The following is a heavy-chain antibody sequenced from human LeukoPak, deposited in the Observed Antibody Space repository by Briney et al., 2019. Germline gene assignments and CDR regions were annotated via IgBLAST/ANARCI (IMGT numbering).Heavy chain of an antibody. CDR2: IYYSGTT. J-gene: IGHJ3*02. V-gene: IGHV4-59*01. CDR3: AREGSVNAFNI. Sequence: KPSETLSLTCTVSGGSMSSYYWSWIRQPPGKGLEWIGYIYYSGTTNYNPSLKSRVTISVDTSNNQFSLKLSSVTAADTALYYCAREGSVNAFNIWGQGTMVTVSS. CDR1: GGSMSSYY.